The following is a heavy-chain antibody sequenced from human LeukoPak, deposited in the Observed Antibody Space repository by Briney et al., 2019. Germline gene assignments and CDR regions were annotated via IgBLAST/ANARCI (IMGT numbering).Heavy chain of an antibody. CDR2: INHSGST. J-gene: IGHJ4*02. CDR3: ARAVGAYGYDFWSGPPD. D-gene: IGHD3-3*01. Sequence: PSETLSLTCAVYGGSFSGYYWSWIRQPPGKGLEWIGEINHSGSTNYNPSLKSRVTISVDTSKNQFSLKLSSVTAADTAVYYCARAVGAYGYDFWSGPPDWGQGTLVTVSS. CDR1: GGSFSGYY. V-gene: IGHV4-34*01.